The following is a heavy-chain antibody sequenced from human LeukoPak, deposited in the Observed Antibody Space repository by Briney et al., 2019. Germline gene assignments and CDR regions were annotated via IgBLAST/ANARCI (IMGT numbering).Heavy chain of an antibody. D-gene: IGHD1-26*01. V-gene: IGHV4-4*07. CDR1: GYSISSGYY. CDR2: IYTSGST. Sequence: SETLSLTCTVSGYSISSGYYWSWIRQPAGKGLEWIGRIYTSGSTNYNPSLKSRVTMSVDTSKNQFSLKLSSVTAADTAVYYCARVGGGSYSKDIWGQGTMVTVSS. J-gene: IGHJ3*02. CDR3: ARVGGGSYSKDI.